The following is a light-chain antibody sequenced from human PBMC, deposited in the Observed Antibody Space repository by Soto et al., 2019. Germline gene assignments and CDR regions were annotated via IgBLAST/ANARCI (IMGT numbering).Light chain of an antibody. V-gene: IGKV3-11*01. Sequence: EIVLTQSPATLSLSPGERATLSCKASQNVNTYIAWYQHKPGQAPRLLIYDASNRATALPPRFSDSGSGTDFTFTISSLEPEDSGVYYCQQRINWPLTFGGGTKVDIK. CDR1: QNVNTY. J-gene: IGKJ4*01. CDR3: QQRINWPLT. CDR2: DAS.